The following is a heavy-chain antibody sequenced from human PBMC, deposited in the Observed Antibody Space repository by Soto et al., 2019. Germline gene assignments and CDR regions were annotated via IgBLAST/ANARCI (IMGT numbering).Heavy chain of an antibody. J-gene: IGHJ3*02. Sequence: PGESLKISCQGSGYSFTNYWISWVRQMPGKGLEWMGRIYPKDSYSDYSPSFQGHVTFSVDKSINTAYLQWTSLKASDTAMYYCATAYVYDFENSNYYRDAFDIWGQGTLVT. V-gene: IGHV5-10-1*01. CDR3: ATAYVYDFENSNYYRDAFDI. CDR1: GYSFTNYW. D-gene: IGHD3-22*01. CDR2: IYPKDSYS.